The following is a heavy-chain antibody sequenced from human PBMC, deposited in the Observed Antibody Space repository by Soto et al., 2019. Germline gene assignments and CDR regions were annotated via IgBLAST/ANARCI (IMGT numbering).Heavy chain of an antibody. J-gene: IGHJ5*02. D-gene: IGHD1-26*01. CDR3: TTAVVWSGSYLNWFDP. Sequence: GESLKISCAASGFTFSSYSMSWVRQAPGKGLEWVGRIKSKTDGGTTDYAAPVKGRFTISRDDSKNTLYLQMNSLKTEDTAVYYCTTAVVWSGSYLNWFDPWGQGTLVTVSS. CDR1: GFTFSSYS. V-gene: IGHV3-15*01. CDR2: IKSKTDGGTT.